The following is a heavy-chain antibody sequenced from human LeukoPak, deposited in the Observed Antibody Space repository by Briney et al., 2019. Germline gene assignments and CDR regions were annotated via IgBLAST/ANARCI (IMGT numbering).Heavy chain of an antibody. Sequence: ASVKVSCKASGYTFTSYDINWVRQATGQGLEWMGWMNPNSGHTGYAQKFQGRVTITRNTSISTAYMELSSVTAADTAVYYCARQKGYMGYFQHWGQGTLVTVSS. CDR2: MNPNSGHT. CDR3: ARQKGYMGYFQH. J-gene: IGHJ1*01. V-gene: IGHV1-8*03. CDR1: GYTFTSYD. D-gene: IGHD6-13*01.